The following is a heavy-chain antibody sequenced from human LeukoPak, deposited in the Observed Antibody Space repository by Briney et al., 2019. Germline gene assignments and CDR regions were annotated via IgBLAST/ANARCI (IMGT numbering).Heavy chain of an antibody. CDR3: ASSSLPPRWFGDRGLYTFDY. V-gene: IGHV4-34*01. CDR1: GGSFSGYY. Sequence: SETLSLTCAVYGGSFSGYYWSWIRQPPGKGLEWIGEINHSGSTNYNPSLKSRVTISVDTSKNQFSLNLSSVTAADTAVYYCASSSLPPRWFGDRGLYTFDYWGQGTLVTVSS. D-gene: IGHD3-10*01. CDR2: INHSGST. J-gene: IGHJ4*02.